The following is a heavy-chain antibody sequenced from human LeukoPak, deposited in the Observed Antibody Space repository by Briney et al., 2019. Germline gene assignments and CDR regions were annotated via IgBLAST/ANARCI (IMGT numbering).Heavy chain of an antibody. J-gene: IGHJ4*02. D-gene: IGHD6-13*01. Sequence: PGRSLRLSCAASGFTFSSYAMHWVRQAPGKGLEWVAVISHDGSNKYYADSVKGRFTISRDNSKNTLYLQMNSLRSEDTAVYYCARDKAAAYFDYWGQGTLVTVSS. CDR2: ISHDGSNK. CDR3: ARDKAAAYFDY. V-gene: IGHV3-30*04. CDR1: GFTFSSYA.